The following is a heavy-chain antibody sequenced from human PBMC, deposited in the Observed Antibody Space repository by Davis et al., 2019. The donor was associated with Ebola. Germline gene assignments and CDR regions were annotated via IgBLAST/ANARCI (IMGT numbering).Heavy chain of an antibody. CDR1: GYTFTSYA. CDR2: ISAYNGNT. Sequence: ASVKVSCKASGYTFTSYAMHWVRQAPGQRLEWMGWISAYNGNTNYAQKLQGRVTMTTDTSMSTAYMELRSLRSDDTAVYYCARDLGMVRGYYFDYWGQGTLVTVSS. D-gene: IGHD3-10*01. V-gene: IGHV1-18*01. CDR3: ARDLGMVRGYYFDY. J-gene: IGHJ4*02.